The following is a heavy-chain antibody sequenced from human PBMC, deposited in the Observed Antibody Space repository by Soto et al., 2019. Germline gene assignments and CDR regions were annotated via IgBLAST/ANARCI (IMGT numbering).Heavy chain of an antibody. D-gene: IGHD1-1*01. CDR3: TRHRGNDQAGRNFDS. Sequence: EVQLLESGGGLVQPGGSLRLSCAASGFTFSSQAMTWVRRAPGKGLEWVSSIGTRSTPYYADSVKGRFTISRDNSKNTLYLQMSSLGAEDTAIYYCTRHRGNDQAGRNFDSWGQGTLVTVSS. CDR1: GFTFSSQA. V-gene: IGHV3-23*01. CDR2: IGTRSTP. J-gene: IGHJ4*02.